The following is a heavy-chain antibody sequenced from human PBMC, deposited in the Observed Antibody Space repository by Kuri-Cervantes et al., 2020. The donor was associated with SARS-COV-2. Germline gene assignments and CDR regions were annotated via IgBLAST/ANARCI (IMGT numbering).Heavy chain of an antibody. Sequence: SETLSLTCTVSGGSISSSSYYWNWIRQPPGKGLEWIGSIYYGGNTFYNPSLKSRVTVSVDTSKNQFSLKLSSVTAADTAVYYCARVTDYYGSGSCTEGWFDPWGQGTLVTVSS. J-gene: IGHJ5*02. V-gene: IGHV4-39*07. CDR1: GGSISSSSYY. CDR2: IYYGGNT. CDR3: ARVTDYYGSGSCTEGWFDP. D-gene: IGHD3-10*01.